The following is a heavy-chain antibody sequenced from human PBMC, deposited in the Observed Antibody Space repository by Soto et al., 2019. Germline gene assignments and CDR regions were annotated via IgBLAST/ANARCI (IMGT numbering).Heavy chain of an antibody. D-gene: IGHD2-15*01. V-gene: IGHV5-51*01. CDR2: IYPGDSDT. J-gene: IGHJ4*02. Sequence: XESLKTSSKGSGYNLNDYWIGWVRQIPGKGLECMGIIYPGDSDTRYRPSFQGQVTISVDRSLSTAYLQWSSLKVSDTAMYYCARLRGICSGGSCDSFDYWGQGTVVTVSS. CDR3: ARLRGICSGGSCDSFDY. CDR1: GYNLNDYW.